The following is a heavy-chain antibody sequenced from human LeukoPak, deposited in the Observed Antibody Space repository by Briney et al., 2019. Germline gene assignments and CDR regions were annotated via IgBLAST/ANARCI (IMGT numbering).Heavy chain of an antibody. D-gene: IGHD6-13*01. V-gene: IGHV1-69*05. CDR1: GYTFTSYG. Sequence: SVKVSCKASGYTFTSYGISWVRQAPGQGLEWMGRIIPIFGTANYAQKFQGRVTITTGESTSTAYMKLSSPRSDDTAVYYCANLYSSSYIVSDYWGQGTLVTVSS. CDR2: IIPIFGTA. J-gene: IGHJ4*02. CDR3: ANLYSSSYIVSDY.